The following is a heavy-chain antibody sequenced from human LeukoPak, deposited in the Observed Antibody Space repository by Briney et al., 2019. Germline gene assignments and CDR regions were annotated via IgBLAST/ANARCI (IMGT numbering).Heavy chain of an antibody. D-gene: IGHD6-13*01. CDR1: AGSISSYY. CDR3: AREGAAGQFDY. CDR2: IYYSGNT. Sequence: SETLSLTCTVSAGSISSYYWSLIRQPPGKGLEWIGYIYYSGNTNYNPSLKSRVTISVDTSKNQFSLKLSSVTAADTAVYYCAREGAAGQFDYWGQGTLVTVSS. J-gene: IGHJ4*02. V-gene: IGHV4-59*01.